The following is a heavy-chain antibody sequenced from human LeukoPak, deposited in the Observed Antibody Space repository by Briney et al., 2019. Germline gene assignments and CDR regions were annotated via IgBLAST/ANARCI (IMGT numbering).Heavy chain of an antibody. J-gene: IGHJ4*02. CDR3: ARGEVANYFDY. Sequence: SEALSLTCAVSGGSISSGGYSWSWIRQPPGKGLEWIGYIYHSGSTYYNPSLKSRVTISVDTSKNQFSLKLSSVTAADTAVYYCARGEVANYFDYWGQGTLVTVSS. V-gene: IGHV4-30-2*05. CDR1: GGSISSGGYS. CDR2: IYHSGST. D-gene: IGHD1-26*01.